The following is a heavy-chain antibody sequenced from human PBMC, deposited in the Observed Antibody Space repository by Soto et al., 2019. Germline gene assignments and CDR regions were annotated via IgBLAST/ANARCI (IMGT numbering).Heavy chain of an antibody. CDR3: ARVSWREKYGMDV. Sequence: GGSLRLSCAASGFTFSDSYMSWIRQAPGEGLEWISYITFSGNTVYYADSLKGRFTISRDNAKNSLYLQMNRLRAEDTAVYYCARVSWREKYGMDVWGQGTTVTVSS. J-gene: IGHJ6*02. CDR2: ITFSGNTV. V-gene: IGHV3-11*01. CDR1: GFTFSDSY.